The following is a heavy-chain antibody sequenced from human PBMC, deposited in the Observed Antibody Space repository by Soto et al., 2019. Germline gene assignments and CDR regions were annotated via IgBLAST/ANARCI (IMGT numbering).Heavy chain of an antibody. CDR1: GFTFGDYA. J-gene: IGHJ4*02. V-gene: IGHV3-49*04. Sequence: GESLKISCTASGFTFGDYAMSWVRQAPGKGLEWVGFIRSKAYGGTTEYAASVKGRFTISRDDSKSIAYLQMNSLKTEDTAVYYCTRSGGYYDSSGYYYYFDYWGQGTLVTVSS. D-gene: IGHD3-22*01. CDR3: TRSGGYYDSSGYYYYFDY. CDR2: IRSKAYGGTT.